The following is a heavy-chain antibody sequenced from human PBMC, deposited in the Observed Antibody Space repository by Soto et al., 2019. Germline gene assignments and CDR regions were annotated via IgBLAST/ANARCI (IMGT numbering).Heavy chain of an antibody. J-gene: IGHJ6*02. CDR2: ISCGGSYK. V-gene: IGHV3-21*01. CDR1: GFTFSSYG. D-gene: IGHD3-22*01. Sequence: GGSLRLSCAASGFTFSSYGMHWVRQAPGKGLEWVSAISCGGSYKYYADSVKGRFTISRDNAKNSLYLQMNSLRAEDTAAYYCARNLDGYYDSSGYYYYYGMDVWGQGTKVTVSS. CDR3: ARNLDGYYDSSGYYYYYGMDV.